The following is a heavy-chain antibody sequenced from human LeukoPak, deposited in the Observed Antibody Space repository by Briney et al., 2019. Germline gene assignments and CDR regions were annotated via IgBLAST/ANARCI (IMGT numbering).Heavy chain of an antibody. J-gene: IGHJ4*02. CDR2: MYPRDGST. V-gene: IGHV1-46*01. CDR3: ARDQEGFDY. Sequence: ASVKVSCKASGHTFTNNYLHWVRQAPGQGLEWMGMMYPRDGSTSYAQNFQGRVTVTRDTSTTTVHMELRGLRSEDTAVYYCARDQEGFDYWGQGTVVTVSS. CDR1: GHTFTNNY.